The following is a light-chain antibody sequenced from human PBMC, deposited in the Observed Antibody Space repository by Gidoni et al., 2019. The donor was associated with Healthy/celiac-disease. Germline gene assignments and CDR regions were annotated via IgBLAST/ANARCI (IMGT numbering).Light chain of an antibody. CDR3: QQYYSYPPT. V-gene: IGKV1-8*01. J-gene: IGKJ4*01. Sequence: AIWMTQSPSSFSASTGDRVTSTCRASQGISSYLAWYQQKPGNAPKHLIYAAATLQSGVPSRIISSGSGTAFSLPISCLQSEDFATYYCQQYYSYPPTFGGGTKVEIK. CDR2: AAA. CDR1: QGISSY.